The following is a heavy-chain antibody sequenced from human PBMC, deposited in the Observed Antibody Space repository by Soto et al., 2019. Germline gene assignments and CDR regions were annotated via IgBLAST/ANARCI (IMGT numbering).Heavy chain of an antibody. V-gene: IGHV3-30-3*01. D-gene: IGHD6-6*01. CDR3: ARDRGVAARYYYYGMDV. Sequence: QVQLVESGGGVVQPGRSLRLSCAASGFTFSSYAMHWVRQATGKGLEWVAVISYDGSNKYYADSVKGRFTISRDNSKNTLYLQMNSLRAEDTAVYYCARDRGVAARYYYYGMDVWGQGTTVTVSS. CDR2: ISYDGSNK. CDR1: GFTFSSYA. J-gene: IGHJ6*02.